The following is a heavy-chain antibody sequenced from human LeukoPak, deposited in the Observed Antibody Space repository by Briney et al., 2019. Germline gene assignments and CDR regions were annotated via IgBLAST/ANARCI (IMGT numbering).Heavy chain of an antibody. CDR3: AREAPLMATIRNPFDI. V-gene: IGHV3-21*01. J-gene: IGHJ3*02. D-gene: IGHD5-24*01. Sequence: GGSLRLSCAASGFTFSTYSMNWVRQAPGKGLEWVSSISSTSSYIYYADFLKGRFTISRDNAKNSLYLHINSLRAEDTAVYYCAREAPLMATIRNPFDIWGQGTMVTVSS. CDR1: GFTFSTYS. CDR2: ISSTSSYI.